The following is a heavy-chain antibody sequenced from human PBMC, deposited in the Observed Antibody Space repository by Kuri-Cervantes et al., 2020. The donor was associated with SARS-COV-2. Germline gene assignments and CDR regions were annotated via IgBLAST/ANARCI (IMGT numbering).Heavy chain of an antibody. J-gene: IGHJ6*02. CDR1: GYTFTSYG. CDR2: ISAYNGNT. CDR3: ASFTPTEDLYHYYYAMDI. Sequence: ASVKVSCKASGYTFTSYGISWVRQAPGQGLEWMGWISAYNGNTNYAQKLQGRVTMTTDTSTSTVYMDLSSLGSADTAVYYCASFTPTEDLYHYYYAMDIWGQGTTVTVSS. V-gene: IGHV1-18*01. D-gene: IGHD1-1*01.